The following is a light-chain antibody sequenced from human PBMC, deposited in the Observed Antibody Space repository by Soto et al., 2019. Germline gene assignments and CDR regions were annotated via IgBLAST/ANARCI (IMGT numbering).Light chain of an antibody. CDR2: LAS. J-gene: IGKJ1*01. Sequence: DIQMTQSPSTLSASVGDRVTITCRASQNITNWLAWYQQKAGKAPKLLIYLASNLESGVPIRFSGRGYGTEFTLTINTLQPDDFAIYYGQQYNSYSSGTCGQGTTVEIK. CDR1: QNITNW. CDR3: QQYNSYSSGT. V-gene: IGKV1-5*03.